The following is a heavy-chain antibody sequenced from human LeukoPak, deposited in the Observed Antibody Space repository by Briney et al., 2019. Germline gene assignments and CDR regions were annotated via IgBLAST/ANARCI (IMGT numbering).Heavy chain of an antibody. CDR1: GFTFSTYA. CDR3: AKGEGGDSGWYGDY. J-gene: IGHJ4*02. V-gene: IGHV3-23*01. D-gene: IGHD6-19*01. CDR2: ISVSGGST. Sequence: QPGGSLRLSCAASGFTFSTYAMSWVRQAPGKGLEWVSTISVSGGSTYYADSVKGRFTISRDNPKNTLFLQMNSLRAEDTAVYYCAKGEGGDSGWYGDYWGQGTLVTVSS.